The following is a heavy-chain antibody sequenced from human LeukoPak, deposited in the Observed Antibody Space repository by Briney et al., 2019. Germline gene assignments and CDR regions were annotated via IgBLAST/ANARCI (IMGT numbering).Heavy chain of an antibody. V-gene: IGHV3-9*01. Sequence: PGGSLRLSCAASGFTFDDYAMHWVRHAPGKGLEWVSGISWNSGSIGYADSVKGRFTISRDNAKNSLYLQMNSLRAEDTALYYCAKSTYQLLSLMVGAFDIWGQGTMVTVSS. CDR1: GFTFDDYA. D-gene: IGHD2-2*01. CDR2: ISWNSGSI. J-gene: IGHJ3*02. CDR3: AKSTYQLLSLMVGAFDI.